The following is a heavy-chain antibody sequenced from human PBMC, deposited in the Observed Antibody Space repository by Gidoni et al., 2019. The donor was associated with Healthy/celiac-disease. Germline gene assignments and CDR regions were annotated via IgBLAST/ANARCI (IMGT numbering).Heavy chain of an antibody. Sequence: EVQLVESGGGLVQPGGSLRLSCAASGFTFSTYDMHWVRQATGKGLEWVSAIGTAGDTYYPGSVKGRFTISRENAKNSLYLQMNSLRAGDTAVYYCARSSRGYYGRERHGDGMDVWGQGTTVTVSS. V-gene: IGHV3-13*01. D-gene: IGHD3-10*01. J-gene: IGHJ6*02. CDR3: ARSSRGYYGRERHGDGMDV. CDR1: GFTFSTYD. CDR2: IGTAGDT.